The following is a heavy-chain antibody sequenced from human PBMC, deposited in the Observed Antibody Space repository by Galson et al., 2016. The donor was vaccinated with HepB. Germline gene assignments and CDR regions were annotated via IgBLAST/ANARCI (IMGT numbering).Heavy chain of an antibody. Sequence: SLRLSCAASGFTFSSYDFHWVRQVPGKGLEWVSTIGIRGDTYYQGSVKGRFTVSREDGKNSLYLQMNSLRDGDTAVYFCARDATLPRESYVDYWGQGILVSVSS. CDR2: IGIRGDT. J-gene: IGHJ4*02. CDR3: ARDATLPRESYVDY. V-gene: IGHV3-13*01. CDR1: GFTFSSYD. D-gene: IGHD3-10*01.